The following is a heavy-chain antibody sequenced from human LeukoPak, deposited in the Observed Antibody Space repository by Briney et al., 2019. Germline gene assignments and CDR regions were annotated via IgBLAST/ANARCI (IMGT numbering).Heavy chain of an antibody. CDR3: ASRTGDLPY. D-gene: IGHD7-27*01. CDR2: IKPDGSEK. Sequence: GGSLRLSCAASGFTFSSYEMNWVRQAPGKGLDWVANIKPDGSEKYYVDSVKGRFTISRDNAKNSLYLQMNSLRAEDTAVYYCASRTGDLPYWGQGTLVTVSS. J-gene: IGHJ4*02. CDR1: GFTFSSYE. V-gene: IGHV3-7*01.